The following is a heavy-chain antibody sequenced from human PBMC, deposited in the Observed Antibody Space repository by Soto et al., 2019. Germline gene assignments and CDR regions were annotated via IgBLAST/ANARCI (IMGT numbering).Heavy chain of an antibody. CDR2: IYYSGST. D-gene: IGHD3-22*01. CDR1: GGSIGNGSHY. CDR3: ASFRATYYYDSSGYYFDH. Sequence: QVQLQESGPGLVKPSQTLSLTCTVSGGSIGNGSHYWSWIRQHPGKGLEWIGYIYYSGSTYYNPSLKSRVTISGATSKIQFAPKLSSVTAADTAVYYCASFRATYYYDSSGYYFDHWGQGTLVTVSS. V-gene: IGHV4-31*03. J-gene: IGHJ4*02.